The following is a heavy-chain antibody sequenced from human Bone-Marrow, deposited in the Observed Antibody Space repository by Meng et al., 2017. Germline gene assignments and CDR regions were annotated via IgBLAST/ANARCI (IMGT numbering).Heavy chain of an antibody. Sequence: GGSLRLSCAASGFTFSSYAMHWVRQAPGKGLEWVAVISYDGSNKYYADSVKGRFTISRDNSKNTLYLQMNGLRAEDTAVYYCAKDLSIAAAGTVGNWGQGTLVTVSS. CDR2: ISYDGSNK. J-gene: IGHJ4*02. CDR1: GFTFSSYA. V-gene: IGHV3-30*04. D-gene: IGHD6-13*01. CDR3: AKDLSIAAAGTVGN.